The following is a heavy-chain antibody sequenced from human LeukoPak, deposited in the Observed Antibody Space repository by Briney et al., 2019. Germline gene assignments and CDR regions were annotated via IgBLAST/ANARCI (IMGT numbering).Heavy chain of an antibody. D-gene: IGHD3-16*02. V-gene: IGHV1-18*01. J-gene: IGHJ3*02. CDR1: GYEFSSYG. Sequence: ASVTVSCKASGYEFSSYGISWVRQAPGQGLEWMGWISAYNGKTKYAEKFRGRLTMTTETSTSTAYMELRSLTSADTAVYYCAKDSPRDDYVRGSYRYSRRGLDIWGQGTLVTASS. CDR2: ISAYNGKT. CDR3: AKDSPRDDYVRGSYRYSRRGLDI.